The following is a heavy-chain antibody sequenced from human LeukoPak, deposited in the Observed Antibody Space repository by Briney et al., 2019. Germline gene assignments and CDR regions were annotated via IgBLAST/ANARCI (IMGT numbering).Heavy chain of an antibody. J-gene: IGHJ4*02. V-gene: IGHV4-34*01. CDR1: GGSFSGYY. Sequence: SETLSLTCAVYGGSFSGYYWSWIRQPPGKGLEWIGEINHSGSTNYNPSLKSRVTISVDTSKNQFSPKLSSVPAADTAVYYCARFSTGPGYWGQGTLVTVSS. CDR2: INHSGST. CDR3: ARFSTGPGY. D-gene: IGHD3-3*02.